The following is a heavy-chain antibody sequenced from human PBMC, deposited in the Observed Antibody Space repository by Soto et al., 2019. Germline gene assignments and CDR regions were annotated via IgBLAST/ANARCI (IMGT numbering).Heavy chain of an antibody. J-gene: IGHJ3*01. CDR3: ARPLIGNTVDL. D-gene: IGHD1-7*01. CDR1: GYTFINYF. V-gene: IGHV1-46*01. Sequence: QAQLLQSGAEVKKPGASVKVSCKASGYTFINYFIHWVRQAPGQRLEWIGIVDPSRGSADYAQKFQGRVTMTTDVSTRTVFMDLSSLRSADTAVYYCARPLIGNTVDLWGQGTTVIVSS. CDR2: VDPSRGSA.